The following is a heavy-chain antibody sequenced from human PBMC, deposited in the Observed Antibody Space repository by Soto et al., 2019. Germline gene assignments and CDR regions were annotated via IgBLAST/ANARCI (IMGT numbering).Heavy chain of an antibody. J-gene: IGHJ4*02. D-gene: IGHD2-21*02. V-gene: IGHV3-48*03. Sequence: LRLSCAASGFTFSSYEMNWVRQAPGKGLEWVSYISSSGSTIYYADSVKGRFTISRDNAKNSLYLQMNSLRAEDTAVYYCARGGAYCGGDCYSLPPFDYWGQGTLVTVSS. CDR1: GFTFSSYE. CDR2: ISSSGSTI. CDR3: ARGGAYCGGDCYSLPPFDY.